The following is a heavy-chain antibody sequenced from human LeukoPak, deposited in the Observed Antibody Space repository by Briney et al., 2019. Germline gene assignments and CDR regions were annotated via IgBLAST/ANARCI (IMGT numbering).Heavy chain of an antibody. D-gene: IGHD3-10*01. J-gene: IGHJ4*02. Sequence: PGGSLRLSCAASGFTFSIYVMHWVRQAPDKGLEWVAVMSNDGSNKYYADSVKGRFTFSRDNSKNTLYLQMNSLRAEDTAVYYCARGHYYGSGSYYNSFDYWGQGTLVTVSS. CDR3: ARGHYYGSGSYYNSFDY. V-gene: IGHV3-30-3*01. CDR2: MSNDGSNK. CDR1: GFTFSIYV.